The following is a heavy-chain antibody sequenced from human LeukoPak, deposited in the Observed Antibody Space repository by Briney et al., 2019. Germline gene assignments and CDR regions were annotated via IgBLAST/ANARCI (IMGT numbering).Heavy chain of an antibody. CDR1: GFTFSSYG. V-gene: IGHV3-30*02. J-gene: IGHJ6*04. D-gene: IGHD3-10*01. Sequence: GGSLRLSCAASGFTFSSYGMHWVRQAPGKGLEWVAFIRYDGSNKYYGDSVKGRFTISRDNPNSTLYLQMNSLRAEDTAVYYCAKDSSYYASGTMDVWGKGTTVTIPP. CDR3: AKDSSYYASGTMDV. CDR2: IRYDGSNK.